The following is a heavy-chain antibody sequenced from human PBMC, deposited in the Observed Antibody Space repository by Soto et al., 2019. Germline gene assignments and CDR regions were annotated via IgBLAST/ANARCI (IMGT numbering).Heavy chain of an antibody. Sequence: QLQLQESGPGLVKPSETLSLTCTVSGGSISSSSYYWGWIRQPPGKGLEWIGRIYYSGSTYYKPSLKSRVTISVDTSKKQFSLKLSSVTAADTAVYYCARRYSGGGSPNGMAVWGQGTTVTVSS. CDR1: GGSISSSSYY. CDR3: ARRYSGGGSPNGMAV. J-gene: IGHJ6*02. V-gene: IGHV4-39*01. D-gene: IGHD2-15*01. CDR2: IYYSGST.